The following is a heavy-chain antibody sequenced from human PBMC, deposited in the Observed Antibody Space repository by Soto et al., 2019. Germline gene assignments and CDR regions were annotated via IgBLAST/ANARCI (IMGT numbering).Heavy chain of an antibody. CDR1: GGSISSGGYS. CDR3: ARGMTTVTTFDY. CDR2: IYHSGST. D-gene: IGHD4-17*01. J-gene: IGHJ4*02. Sequence: QLQLQESGSGLVKPSQTLSLTCAVSGGSISSGGYSCNWLRQPPGKGLEWIGYIYHSGSTYYNPSLKSRVNISVDRSTNQFSLKLSSVTAADTAVYYCARGMTTVTTFDYWGQGTLVTVSS. V-gene: IGHV4-30-2*01.